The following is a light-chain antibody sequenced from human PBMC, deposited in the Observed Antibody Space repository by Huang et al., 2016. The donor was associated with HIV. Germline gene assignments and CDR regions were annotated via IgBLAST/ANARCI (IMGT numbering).Light chain of an antibody. J-gene: IGKJ4*01. CDR1: ENIVYS. CDR3: QQSRSLPRT. V-gene: IGKV1-39*01. CDR2: AAS. Sequence: EIQLTQSPSSLSASVGDGITLPCRASENIVYSLSWFRQRPGRAPEALIYAASRLHAGVPSKFSATGSGANFTLSIDGLGPEDFATYYCQQSRSLPRTYGGGTKVDI.